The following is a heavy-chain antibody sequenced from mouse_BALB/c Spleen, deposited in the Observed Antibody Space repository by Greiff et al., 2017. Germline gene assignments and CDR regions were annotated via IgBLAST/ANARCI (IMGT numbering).Heavy chain of an antibody. Sequence: EVQLVESGGGLVKPGGSLKLSCAASGFTFSSYTMSWVRQTPEKRLEWVATISSGGSYTYYPDSVKGRFTISRDNAKNTLYLQMSSLKSEDTAMYYCTRGGTARATLAMDDWGQGTSVTVSS. CDR2: ISSGGSYT. D-gene: IGHD3-2*01. CDR1: GFTFSSYT. J-gene: IGHJ4*01. V-gene: IGHV5-6-4*01. CDR3: TRGGTARATLAMDD.